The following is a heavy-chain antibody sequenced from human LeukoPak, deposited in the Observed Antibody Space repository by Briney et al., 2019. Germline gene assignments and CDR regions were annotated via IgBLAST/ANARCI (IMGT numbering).Heavy chain of an antibody. CDR2: IYYSGST. CDR1: GDSISSYY. CDR3: ARGTWIQLWSPFDY. Sequence: PSETLSLTCTVSGDSISSYYWRWIRQPPGEGVEWIGYIYYSGSTNYNPSLKSRVTISVDTSKNQFSLKLSSVTAADTAVYYCARGTWIQLWSPFDYWGQGTLVTVSS. D-gene: IGHD5-18*01. V-gene: IGHV4-59*01. J-gene: IGHJ4*02.